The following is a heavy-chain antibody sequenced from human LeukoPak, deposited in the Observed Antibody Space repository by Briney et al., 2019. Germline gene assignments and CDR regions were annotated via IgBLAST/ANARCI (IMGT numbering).Heavy chain of an antibody. J-gene: IGHJ4*02. D-gene: IGHD3-10*01. CDR2: INNYNNNT. Sequence: GASVKVSCKASGYTFTSYGISWVRQASGQGLEWMGWINNYNNNTNYVQKFQGRVTMTTDTSTNTAYMELRSLRSDDTAVYYCARRGLDYWGQGTLVTVSS. CDR3: ARRGLDY. CDR1: GYTFTSYG. V-gene: IGHV1-18*01.